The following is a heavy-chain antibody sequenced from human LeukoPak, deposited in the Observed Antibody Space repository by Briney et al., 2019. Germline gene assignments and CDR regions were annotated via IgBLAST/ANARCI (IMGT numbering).Heavy chain of an antibody. V-gene: IGHV4-59*01. CDR1: GGSISTYY. D-gene: IGHD3-10*01. Sequence: SETLSLTCTVSGGSISTYYWNWIRQPPGKGLEWIGYIYHSGSTNYNPSLQSRVTISVDTSKNYFPLKLNSVIAADTAVYYCARDRPGSYWYFDLWGRGTLVTVSS. CDR3: ARDRPGSYWYFDL. J-gene: IGHJ2*01. CDR2: IYHSGST.